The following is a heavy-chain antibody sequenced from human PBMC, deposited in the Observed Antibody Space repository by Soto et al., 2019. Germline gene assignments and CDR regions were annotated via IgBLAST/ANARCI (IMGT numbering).Heavy chain of an antibody. D-gene: IGHD5-18*01. CDR3: AKDPSQQLGWY. Sequence: GGSLRLSCAASGFIVSNTYMSWVRQAPGKGLEWVSFIYSGGSTFYADSVKGRFTVSRDNPKNTLYLQMNSLRAEDTAVYYCAKDPSQQLGWYWGQGTLVTVSS. CDR2: IYSGGST. J-gene: IGHJ4*02. CDR1: GFIVSNTY. V-gene: IGHV3-66*01.